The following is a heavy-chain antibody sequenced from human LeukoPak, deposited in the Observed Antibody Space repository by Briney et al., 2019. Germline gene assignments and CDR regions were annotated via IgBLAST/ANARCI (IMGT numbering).Heavy chain of an antibody. CDR3: GAYYYDSSGYSDY. V-gene: IGHV4-39*01. D-gene: IGHD3-22*01. Sequence: SETLSLTCTVSGGSISSSSYYPGWIRQPPGKGLERIGSIYYRGSTYYNPSLKSRVTISVDTSKNQFSLKLSSVTAADTAVYYCGAYYYDSSGYSDYWGQGTLVTVSS. CDR2: IYYRGST. J-gene: IGHJ4*02. CDR1: GGSISSSSYY.